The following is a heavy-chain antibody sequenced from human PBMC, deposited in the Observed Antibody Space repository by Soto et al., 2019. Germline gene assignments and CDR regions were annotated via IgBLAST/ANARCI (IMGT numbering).Heavy chain of an antibody. CDR3: ARGHLMGNPTYYLED. D-gene: IGHD7-27*01. V-gene: IGHV4-59*08. Sequence: PSETLSLTCIVSGGAISTYHWSWIRQPPGKGLEWIGYIYYTGSTNYNPSLKSRVTISVDTSKNQFSLKLRSVTAADTAVYYCARGHLMGNPTYYLEDWGQGSLVSVSS. CDR2: IYYTGST. J-gene: IGHJ4*02. CDR1: GGAISTYH.